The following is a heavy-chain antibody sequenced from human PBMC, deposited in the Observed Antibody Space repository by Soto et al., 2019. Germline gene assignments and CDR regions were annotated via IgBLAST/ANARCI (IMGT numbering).Heavy chain of an antibody. J-gene: IGHJ4*02. Sequence: QVQLVESGGGVVQPGRSLRLSCAASGFTFSSYGMHWVRQAPGKGLEWVAVISYDGSNKYYADSVKGRFTISRDNSKNTLYLQMNSLRAEDTAVYYCAKDQGIAGAGSLVGYYFDYWGQGTLVTVSS. V-gene: IGHV3-30*18. CDR2: ISYDGSNK. D-gene: IGHD6-19*01. CDR1: GFTFSSYG. CDR3: AKDQGIAGAGSLVGYYFDY.